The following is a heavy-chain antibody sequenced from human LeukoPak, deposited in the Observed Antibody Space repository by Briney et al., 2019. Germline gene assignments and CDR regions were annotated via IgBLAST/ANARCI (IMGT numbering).Heavy chain of an antibody. CDR3: ARDMGPEYFDSSGSSPFDY. Sequence: ASVKVSCKASGYTFSGHYMHWVRQAPGQGLEWMGWINPNSGSTNFAQKFQGRVTMTRDTSISTAYMDLTWLTSDDTAVYYCARDMGPEYFDSSGSSPFDYWGQGTLVTVSS. CDR2: INPNSGST. J-gene: IGHJ4*02. CDR1: GYTFSGHY. D-gene: IGHD3-22*01. V-gene: IGHV1-2*02.